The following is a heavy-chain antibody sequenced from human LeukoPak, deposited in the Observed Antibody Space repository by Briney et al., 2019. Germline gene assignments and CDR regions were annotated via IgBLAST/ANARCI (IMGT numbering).Heavy chain of an antibody. CDR2: ISSSSSYI. CDR3: AGAGYSSSWYYDYYYYYMDV. Sequence: GGSLRLSCAASGFTFSSYSMNWVRQAPGKGLEWVSSISSSSSYIYYADSVKGRFTISRDNAKNSLYLQMNSLRAEDTALYYCAGAGYSSSWYYDYYYYYMDVWGKGTTVTVSS. CDR1: GFTFSSYS. J-gene: IGHJ6*03. D-gene: IGHD6-13*01. V-gene: IGHV3-21*04.